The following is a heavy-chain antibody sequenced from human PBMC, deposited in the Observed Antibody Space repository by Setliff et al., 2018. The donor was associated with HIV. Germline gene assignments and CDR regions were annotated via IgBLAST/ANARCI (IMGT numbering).Heavy chain of an antibody. Sequence: SETLSLTCTVSGGSISSSSYYWGWIRQPPGKGLEWIGSIYYSGSTYYNPSLKSRVTISVGTSKNQFSLKLNSVTAADTAVYYCARGRPDYYGSGSYYPFDYWGQGTKVTVSS. CDR1: GGSISSSSYY. CDR3: ARGRPDYYGSGSYYPFDY. D-gene: IGHD3-10*01. V-gene: IGHV4-39*07. J-gene: IGHJ4*03. CDR2: IYYSGST.